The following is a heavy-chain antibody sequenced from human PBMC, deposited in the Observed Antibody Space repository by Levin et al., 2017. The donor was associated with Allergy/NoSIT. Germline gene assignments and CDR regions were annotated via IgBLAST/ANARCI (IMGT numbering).Heavy chain of an antibody. CDR2: IYYSGST. CDR1: GASISSGGHY. D-gene: IGHD3-10*01. V-gene: IGHV4-31*03. CDR3: ARSGSGSNWFDS. J-gene: IGHJ5*01. Sequence: PSETLSLTCSVSGASISSGGHYWNWIRQHPGKGLEWIGYIYYSGSTNHNPSLKSRVTISVDTSKNEFSLKMTSVSAADTAVYFCARSGSGSNWFDSWGQGTLVIASS.